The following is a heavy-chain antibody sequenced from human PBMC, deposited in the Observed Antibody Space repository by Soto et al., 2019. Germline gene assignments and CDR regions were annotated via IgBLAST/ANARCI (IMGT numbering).Heavy chain of an antibody. CDR2: IYYTGST. CDR1: CGSIITYY. CDR3: ARGYQASGFDS. D-gene: IGHD2-2*01. J-gene: IGHJ4*02. V-gene: IGHV4-59*01. Sequence: SETLSLTCTFSCGSIITYYWSWIRQPPGKALEWIGYIYYTGSTDYNPSLKSRVTISVDTSKDQFSLKLASVTAADTAVYYCARGYQASGFDSWGQGTLVTVS.